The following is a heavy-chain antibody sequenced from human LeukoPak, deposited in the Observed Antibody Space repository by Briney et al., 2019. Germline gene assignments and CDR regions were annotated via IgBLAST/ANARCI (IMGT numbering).Heavy chain of an antibody. Sequence: PSETLSLTCTVSGGSINNYYWSWIRQPPGKGLEWIGYIYYRGSTNYNPSLKSRVTISVDTSKSQFSLEMSSVTAADTAVYYCARKLDMDVWGQGTTVTVSS. CDR2: IYYRGST. J-gene: IGHJ6*02. D-gene: IGHD1-1*01. CDR3: ARKLDMDV. CDR1: GGSINNYY. V-gene: IGHV4-59*01.